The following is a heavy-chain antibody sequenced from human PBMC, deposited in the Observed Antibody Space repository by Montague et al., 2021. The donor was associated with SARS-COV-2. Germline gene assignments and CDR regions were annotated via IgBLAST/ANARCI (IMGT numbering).Heavy chain of an antibody. CDR2: TYYRSKWYN. CDR3: ARGQQWLGAVYYCYGMDV. J-gene: IGHJ6*02. V-gene: IGHV6-1*01. CDR1: GDSVSSNSAA. D-gene: IGHD6-19*01. Sequence: CAISGDSVSSNSAAWNWIRQSPSRGLEWLGRTYYRSKWYNDYALSVKSRITINPDTSKNQFSLQLNSVTPEDTAVYYCARGQQWLGAVYYCYGMDVWGQGNPVTVSS.